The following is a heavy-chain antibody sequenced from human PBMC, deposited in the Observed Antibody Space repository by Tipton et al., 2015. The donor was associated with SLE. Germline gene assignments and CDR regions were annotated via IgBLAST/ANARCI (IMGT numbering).Heavy chain of an antibody. J-gene: IGHJ6*02. CDR3: AREGDSSSWYARGHYGMDV. CDR1: GGSISSYY. V-gene: IGHV4-59*01. Sequence: TLSLTCTVSGGSISSYYWSWIRQPPGKGLEWIGYIYYSGSTNYNPSPKSRVTISVDTSKNQFSLKLSSVTAADTAVYYCAREGDSSSWYARGHYGMDVWGQGTTVTVSS. CDR2: IYYSGST. D-gene: IGHD6-13*01.